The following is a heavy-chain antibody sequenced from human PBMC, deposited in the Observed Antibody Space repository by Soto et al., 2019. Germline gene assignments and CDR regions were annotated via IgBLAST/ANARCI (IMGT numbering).Heavy chain of an antibody. J-gene: IGHJ4*02. CDR3: ARVAVEMATIHVFDY. Sequence: QVQLVESGGGVVQPGRSLRLSCAASGFTFSSYAMHWVRQAPGKGLEWVAVISYDGSNKYYADSVKGRFTISRDTSKTTLYLQMNSLRAEDTAVYYCARVAVEMATIHVFDYWGQGTLVTVSS. CDR2: ISYDGSNK. D-gene: IGHD5-12*01. CDR1: GFTFSSYA. V-gene: IGHV3-30-3*01.